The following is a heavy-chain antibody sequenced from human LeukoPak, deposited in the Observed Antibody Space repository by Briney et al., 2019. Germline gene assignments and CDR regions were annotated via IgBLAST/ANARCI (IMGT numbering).Heavy chain of an antibody. CDR2: INHSGST. V-gene: IGHV4-34*01. Sequence: SETLSLTCGVHGGSFSGYHWSWIRQRPGKGLEWIGDINHSGSTHYSPSLKSRVTISVDTSINQFSLKLHSVTAADTAVYYCARGFTTSSLWFDPWGQGILVTVSS. D-gene: IGHD6-6*01. CDR1: GGSFSGYH. CDR3: ARGFTTSSLWFDP. J-gene: IGHJ5*02.